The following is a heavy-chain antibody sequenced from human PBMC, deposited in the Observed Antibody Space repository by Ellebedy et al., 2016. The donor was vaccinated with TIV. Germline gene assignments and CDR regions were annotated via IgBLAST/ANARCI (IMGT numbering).Heavy chain of an antibody. CDR2: LRGSGDNT. CDR1: GFTFSSYA. Sequence: GGSLRLXCAASGFTFSSYAMSWVRQAPGKGLEWVSGLRGSGDNTYYADSVKGRFTISRDNAKNTLYLQMDSLRAEDTAVYYCARAGSYLSEAVFYWGQGTLVTVSS. CDR3: ARAGSYLSEAVFY. J-gene: IGHJ4*02. V-gene: IGHV3-23*01. D-gene: IGHD3-10*01.